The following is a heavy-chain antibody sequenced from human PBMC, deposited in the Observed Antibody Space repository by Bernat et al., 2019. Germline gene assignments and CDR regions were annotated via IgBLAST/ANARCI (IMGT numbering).Heavy chain of an antibody. D-gene: IGHD3-10*01. J-gene: IGHJ4*02. Sequence: QVQLVQSGAEVKKPGASVKVSCKASGYSFTSYGISWVRQAPGQGLEWVAWISAYNGHTSYAQSVQGRVTMTTDTSTSTAYMELSLTSDDTAVYYCARDWYYGSGRTTPFEYWGQGTLVTVSS. CDR3: ARDWYYGSGRTTPFEY. CDR2: ISAYNGHT. CDR1: GYSFTSYG. V-gene: IGHV1-18*01.